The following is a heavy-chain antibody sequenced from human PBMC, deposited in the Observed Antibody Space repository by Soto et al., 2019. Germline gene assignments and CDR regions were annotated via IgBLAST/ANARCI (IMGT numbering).Heavy chain of an antibody. CDR1: GGSISSYY. J-gene: IGHJ4*02. V-gene: IGHV4-59*01. D-gene: IGHD3-22*01. Sequence: SETLSLTCTVSGGSISSYYWSWIRQPPGKGLEWIRYIYYSGSTNYNPSLKSRVTISVDTPKNQFSLKLSSVTAADTAVYYCARGDDSSGYYFDYWGQGTLVTVSS. CDR2: IYYSGST. CDR3: ARGDDSSGYYFDY.